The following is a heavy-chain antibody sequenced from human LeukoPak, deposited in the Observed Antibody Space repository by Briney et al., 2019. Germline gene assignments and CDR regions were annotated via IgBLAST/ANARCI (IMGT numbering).Heavy chain of an antibody. Sequence: GGSLRLSCAASGFTFSSYAMHWVRQAPGKGLEWVAVISYDGSNKYYADSVKGRFTISRDNSKNTLYLQMNSLRAEDTAVYYCARGEDYYDSSSIFDYWGQGTLVTVSS. V-gene: IGHV3-30-3*01. D-gene: IGHD3-22*01. J-gene: IGHJ4*02. CDR2: ISYDGSNK. CDR3: ARGEDYYDSSSIFDY. CDR1: GFTFSSYA.